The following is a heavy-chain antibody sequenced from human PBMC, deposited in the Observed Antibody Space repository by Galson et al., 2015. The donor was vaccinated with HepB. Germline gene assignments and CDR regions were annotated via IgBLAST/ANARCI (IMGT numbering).Heavy chain of an antibody. CDR2: ISSSGSTI. J-gene: IGHJ5*02. D-gene: IGHD2/OR15-2a*01. Sequence: SLRLSCAASGFTFNSYAMNWVRQAPGKGLEWVSYISSSGSTIYYADSVKGRFTISRDNAKNSLYLQMNSLRAEDTAVYYCARDSKSPGFDPWGQGTLVTVSS. CDR1: GFTFNSYA. V-gene: IGHV3-48*04. CDR3: ARDSKSPGFDP.